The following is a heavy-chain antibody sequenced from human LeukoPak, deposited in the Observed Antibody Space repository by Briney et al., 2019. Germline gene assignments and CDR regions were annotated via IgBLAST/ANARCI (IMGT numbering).Heavy chain of an antibody. J-gene: IGHJ6*02. V-gene: IGHV3-30*02. CDR1: GFTFSSYG. Sequence: SGGSLRLSCAASGFTFSSYGMHWVRQAPGKGLEWVAFIRYDGSNKYYADSVKGRFTISRDNSKNTLYLQMNSLRAEDTAVYYCAKELMAAAGPTAYYYYGMDVWGQGTTVTVSS. CDR2: IRYDGSNK. D-gene: IGHD6-13*01. CDR3: AKELMAAAGPTAYYYYGMDV.